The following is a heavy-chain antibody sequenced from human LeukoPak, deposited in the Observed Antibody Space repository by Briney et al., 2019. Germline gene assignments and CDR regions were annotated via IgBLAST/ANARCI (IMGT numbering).Heavy chain of an antibody. CDR1: GGSIGSSSYY. CDR2: IYYSGST. Sequence: PSETLSLTCTVSGGSIGSSSYYWGWIRQPPGKGLEWIGSIYYSGSTYYNPSLKSRVTISVDTSKNQFSLKLSSVTAADTAVYYCAAYTMATMYYFDYWGQGTLVTVSS. J-gene: IGHJ4*02. CDR3: AAYTMATMYYFDY. D-gene: IGHD5-24*01. V-gene: IGHV4-39*01.